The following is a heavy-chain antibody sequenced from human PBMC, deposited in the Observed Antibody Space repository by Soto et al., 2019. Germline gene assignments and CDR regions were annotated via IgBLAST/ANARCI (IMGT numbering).Heavy chain of an antibody. CDR2: IYYSGST. Sequence: SETLSLTCTVSGGSISSGGYYWSWIRQHPGKGLEWIGYIYYSGSTYYNPSLKSRVTISVDTSKNQFSLKLSSVTAADTAVYYCASSPDYGYIYYYYGMDVWGQGTTVTVSS. V-gene: IGHV4-31*03. D-gene: IGHD4-17*01. CDR1: GGSISSGGYY. J-gene: IGHJ6*02. CDR3: ASSPDYGYIYYYYGMDV.